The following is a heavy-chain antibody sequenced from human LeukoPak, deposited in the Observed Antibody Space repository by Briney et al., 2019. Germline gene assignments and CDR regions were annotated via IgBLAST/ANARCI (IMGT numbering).Heavy chain of an antibody. D-gene: IGHD5-24*01. CDR3: ANGDGYNLPDGLNDLDY. CDR2: ISSSSSYI. Sequence: GGSLRLSCAASGFTFSSYSMNWVRQAPGKGLEWVSSISSSSSYIYYADSVKGRFTISRDNAKNSLYLQMNSLRAEDTAVYYCANGDGYNLPDGLNDLDYWGQGTLVTVSS. J-gene: IGHJ4*02. V-gene: IGHV3-21*01. CDR1: GFTFSSYS.